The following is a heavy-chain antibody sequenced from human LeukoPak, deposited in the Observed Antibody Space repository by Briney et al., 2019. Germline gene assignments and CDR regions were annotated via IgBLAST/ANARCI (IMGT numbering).Heavy chain of an antibody. J-gene: IGHJ4*02. CDR1: GFTSSSYA. CDR3: AKARTYYASSGHYLR. CDR2: ISGSGGST. Sequence: GGSLRLSCAASGFTSSSYAMSWVRQAPGKGLEWVSAISGSGGSTYYADSVKGRFTISRDNSKNTLYLQMNSLRAEDTAVYYCAKARTYYASSGHYLRWGQGTLVTVSS. D-gene: IGHD3-22*01. V-gene: IGHV3-23*01.